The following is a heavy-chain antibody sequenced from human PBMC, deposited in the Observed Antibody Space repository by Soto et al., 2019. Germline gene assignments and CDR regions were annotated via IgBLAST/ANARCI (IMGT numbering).Heavy chain of an antibody. D-gene: IGHD5-12*01. CDR3: ARHADSGYDSGLIDY. Sequence: QLQLQESGPGLVKPSETLSLTCTVSGGSISSSSYYWGWIRQPPGKGLEWIGSIYYSGSTYYNPSLKSRVTISVDTSKNQFSLKLSSVTAADTAVYYCARHADSGYDSGLIDYWGQGTLVTVSS. J-gene: IGHJ4*02. CDR2: IYYSGST. CDR1: GGSISSSSYY. V-gene: IGHV4-39*01.